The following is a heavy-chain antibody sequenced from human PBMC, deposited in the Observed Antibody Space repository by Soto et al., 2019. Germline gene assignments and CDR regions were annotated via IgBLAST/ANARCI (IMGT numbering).Heavy chain of an antibody. CDR1: GFTFSNYV. CDR2: ISGSGGST. V-gene: IGHV3-23*01. Sequence: GGSLRLSCAASGFTFSNYVMTWVRQAPGKGLEWVSAISGSGGSTYYADSVKGQFTISRDNSKNTLYLQMNSLRAEDTAIYYCAKDLRPYYYDDSGYPWGQGTLVTVSS. J-gene: IGHJ5*02. CDR3: AKDLRPYYYDDSGYP. D-gene: IGHD3-22*01.